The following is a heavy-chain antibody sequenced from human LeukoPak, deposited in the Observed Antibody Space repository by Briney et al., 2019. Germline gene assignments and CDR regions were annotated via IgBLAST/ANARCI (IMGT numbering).Heavy chain of an antibody. D-gene: IGHD3-22*01. J-gene: IGHJ4*02. CDR2: INPSSGST. Sequence: ASVKVSCKASGYTFTNYGISWVRQAPGQGLEWMGIINPSSGSTSYAQKFQGRVTMTRDTSTSTVYMELSSLRSEDTAVYYCARGFGPYYYDSTGYYNFDYRGQGTLVTVSS. V-gene: IGHV1-46*01. CDR3: ARGFGPYYYDSTGYYNFDY. CDR1: GYTFTNYG.